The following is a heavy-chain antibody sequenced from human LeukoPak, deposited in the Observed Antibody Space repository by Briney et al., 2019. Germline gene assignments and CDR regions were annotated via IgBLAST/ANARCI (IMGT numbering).Heavy chain of an antibody. CDR2: IYYSGST. J-gene: IGHJ4*02. Sequence: SETLSLTCTVSGGSISSYYWSWIRQPPGKGLEWIGYIYYSGSTNYNPSLKSRVTISVDTSKNQFSLKLSSVTAADTAVYYCASRSYCSSTSCYVNFDYWGQGTLVTVSS. CDR1: GGSISSYY. D-gene: IGHD2-2*01. CDR3: ASRSYCSSTSCYVNFDY. V-gene: IGHV4-59*08.